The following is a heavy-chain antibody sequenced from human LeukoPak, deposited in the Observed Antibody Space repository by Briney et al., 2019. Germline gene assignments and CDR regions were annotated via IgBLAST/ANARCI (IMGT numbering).Heavy chain of an antibody. Sequence: ASVKVSCKASGYTFTSYYMHWVRQAPGQGLEWMGIINPSGGSTSYAQKFQGRVTMTRDTSTSTVYMELSSLRSEDTAVYYCARSGVYYYDSSGYFLAYWGQGTLVTVSS. CDR1: GYTFTSYY. V-gene: IGHV1-46*01. J-gene: IGHJ4*02. CDR3: ARSGVYYYDSSGYFLAY. CDR2: INPSGGST. D-gene: IGHD3-22*01.